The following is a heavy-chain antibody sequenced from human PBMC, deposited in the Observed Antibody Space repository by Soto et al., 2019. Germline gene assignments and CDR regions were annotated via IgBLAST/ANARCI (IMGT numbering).Heavy chain of an antibody. CDR3: AREPYPPKARNDF. J-gene: IGHJ4*02. CDR2: IFHSGTT. V-gene: IGHV4-30-4*01. Sequence: SETLSLTCSVSGDSISSADYFWTWIRQSPGKGLEWMGYIFHSGTTYHNPSLKGRLLTSIENSKNQFSLRLTSVTAADSAVYFCAREPYPPKARNDFWGPGTLVTVSS. CDR1: GDSISSADYF.